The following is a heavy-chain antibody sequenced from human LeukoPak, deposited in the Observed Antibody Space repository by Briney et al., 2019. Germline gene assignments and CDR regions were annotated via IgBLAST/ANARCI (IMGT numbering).Heavy chain of an antibody. CDR1: GYTFTSYG. CDR3: GRDQYCSSTSCYGGAFDI. J-gene: IGHJ3*02. CDR2: ISAYNGNT. Sequence: ASVKVSCKASGYTFTSYGISWVRQAPGQGLEWMGWISAYNGNTNYAQKLQGRVTMTTDTSASTAYVELRSLRSDDTAVYYCGRDQYCSSTSCYGGAFDIWGQGTMVTVSS. V-gene: IGHV1-18*01. D-gene: IGHD2-2*01.